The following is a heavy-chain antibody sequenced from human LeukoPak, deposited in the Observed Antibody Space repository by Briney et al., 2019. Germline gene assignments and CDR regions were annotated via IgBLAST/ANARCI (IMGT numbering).Heavy chain of an antibody. CDR1: GFTSSNYW. D-gene: IGHD3-9*01. V-gene: IGHV3-7*03. CDR2: IRQDGNEK. CDR3: ARHYDILTGTFPYY. J-gene: IGHJ4*02. Sequence: GGSLRLSCAASGFTSSNYWMSWVRQAPGKRLEWVANIRQDGNEKYYVGSVRGRFTISRDNAKNSLYLQMNSLRAEDTAVYYCARHYDILTGTFPYYWGQGTLVTVSS.